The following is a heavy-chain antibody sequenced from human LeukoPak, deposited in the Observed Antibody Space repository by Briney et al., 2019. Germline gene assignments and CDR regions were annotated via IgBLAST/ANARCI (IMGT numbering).Heavy chain of an antibody. V-gene: IGHV4-39*07. CDR3: ARVFDS. Sequence: SETLSLTCTVSGVSVYTSDYYWGWVRQPPGKGPEWIGDIFYTGKTNYNPSLKSRVSISVDTSKNQFSLKLTSVTAADTAVYYCARVFDSWGQGTLVTVSS. CDR2: IFYTGKT. J-gene: IGHJ4*02. CDR1: GVSVYTSDYY.